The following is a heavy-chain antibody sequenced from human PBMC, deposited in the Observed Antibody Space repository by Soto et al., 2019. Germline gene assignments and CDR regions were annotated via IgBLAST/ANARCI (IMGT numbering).Heavy chain of an antibody. J-gene: IGHJ6*02. CDR1: GGYLIRYG. Sequence: PSETLSVTCTVPGGYLIRYGCSWIRKHPGKGLEWIGYMYDTGSTVYNPSFKSRVTISVDTSKNQFSLKLNPVTAADTAVYYCARDLWGYCGTDCYPLDVWGQGTTVTVSS. D-gene: IGHD2-21*02. CDR2: MYDTGST. CDR3: ARDLWGYCGTDCYPLDV. V-gene: IGHV4-59*01.